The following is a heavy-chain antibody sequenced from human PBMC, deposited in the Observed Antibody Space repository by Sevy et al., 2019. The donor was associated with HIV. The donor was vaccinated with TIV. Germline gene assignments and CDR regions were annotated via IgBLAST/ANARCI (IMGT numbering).Heavy chain of an antibody. V-gene: IGHV3-30*18. D-gene: IGHD6-13*01. CDR1: GFTFSSYG. CDR3: ANAFTRRVAAAGVDY. CDR2: ISYDGSNK. Sequence: GGSLRLSCAASGFTFSSYGMNWVRQAPGKGLEWVAVISYDGSNKYYADSVKGRFTISRDNSKNTLYLQMNSLRAEDTAVYYCANAFTRRVAAAGVDYWGQGTLVTVSS. J-gene: IGHJ4*02.